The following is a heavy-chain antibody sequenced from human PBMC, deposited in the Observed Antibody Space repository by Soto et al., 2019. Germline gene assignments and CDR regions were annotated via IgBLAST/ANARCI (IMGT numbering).Heavy chain of an antibody. CDR2: ISGYNANT. Sequence: QAQLVQSGSEVKRPGASVKVSCRSFDNTFTYYGINWVRQAPGQGLEWLGWISGYNANTKEAQKFQYRVSMTADTSTRTAYLEVRSLTSDDTGVYFCAAPGGNHFGMDVWGQGTTVTVSS. V-gene: IGHV1-18*01. J-gene: IGHJ6*02. CDR3: AAPGGNHFGMDV. CDR1: DNTFTYYG. D-gene: IGHD2-8*02.